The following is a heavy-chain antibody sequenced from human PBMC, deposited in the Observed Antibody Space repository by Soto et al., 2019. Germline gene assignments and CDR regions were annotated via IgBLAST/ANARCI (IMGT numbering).Heavy chain of an antibody. CDR1: GYSFTSYW. V-gene: IGHV5-51*01. CDR3: ARQLELPDYYYYGMDV. D-gene: IGHD1-7*01. Sequence: GESLKISCKSSGYSFTSYWIGWVRQMPGKGLEWMGIIYPGDSDTRYSPSFQGQVTISADKSISTAYLQWSSLKASDTAMYYCARQLELPDYYYYGMDVWGQGTTVTVSS. CDR2: IYPGDSDT. J-gene: IGHJ6*02.